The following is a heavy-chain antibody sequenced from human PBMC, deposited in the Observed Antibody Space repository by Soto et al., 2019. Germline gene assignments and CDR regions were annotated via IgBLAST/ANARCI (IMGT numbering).Heavy chain of an antibody. J-gene: IGHJ4*02. CDR2: IYYSGST. CDR1: GGSISSYY. V-gene: IGHV4-59*01. Sequence: QVQLQESGPGLVKPSETLSLTCTVSGGSISSYYWSWIRQPPGKGLEWIGYIYYSGSTNYNPSPKSRVTISVDTSKNQFSLKLSSVTAADTAVYYCARDVAAAGPFDYWGQGTLVTVSS. CDR3: ARDVAAAGPFDY. D-gene: IGHD6-13*01.